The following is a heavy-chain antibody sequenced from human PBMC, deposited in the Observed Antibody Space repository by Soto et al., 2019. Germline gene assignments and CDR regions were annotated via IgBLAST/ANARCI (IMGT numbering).Heavy chain of an antibody. V-gene: IGHV1-8*01. D-gene: IGHD3-10*01. CDR2: MNPNSGNT. CDR3: ARGFVRGVITPVY. Sequence: APVKASCKASGYTFTSYDINWVRQATGKGLEWMGWMNPNSGNTGYAQKFQGRVTMTRNTSISTAYMELSSLRSEDPAVYYCARGFVRGVITPVYWGQGTLVTVSS. CDR1: GYTFTSYD. J-gene: IGHJ4*02.